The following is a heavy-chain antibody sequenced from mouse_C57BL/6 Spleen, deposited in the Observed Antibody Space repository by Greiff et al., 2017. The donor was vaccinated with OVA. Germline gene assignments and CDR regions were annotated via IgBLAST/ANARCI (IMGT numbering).Heavy chain of an antibody. CDR2: ISDGGSYT. D-gene: IGHD2-13*01. J-gene: IGHJ1*03. V-gene: IGHV5-4*01. Sequence: EVQRVESGGGLVKPGGSLKLSCAASGFTFSSYAMSWVRQTPEKRLEWVATISDGGSYTYYPDNVKGRFTISRDNAKNNLYLQMSHLKAEDTAMYYWARGRGYGDRYFDVWGTGTTVTVSP. CDR1: GFTFSSYA. CDR3: ARGRGYGDRYFDV.